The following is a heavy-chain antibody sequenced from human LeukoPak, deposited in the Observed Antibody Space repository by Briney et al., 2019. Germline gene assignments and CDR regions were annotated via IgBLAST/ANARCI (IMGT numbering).Heavy chain of an antibody. Sequence: GGSLRLSCAASGFTFSSYGMHWVRQAPGRGLEWVAVISYDGSNKYYADSVKGRFTISRDNSKNTLYLQMNSLRAEDTAVYYCAKESSGWYYFDYWGQGTLVTVSS. CDR1: GFTFSSYG. CDR2: ISYDGSNK. V-gene: IGHV3-30*18. CDR3: AKESSGWYYFDY. J-gene: IGHJ4*02. D-gene: IGHD6-19*01.